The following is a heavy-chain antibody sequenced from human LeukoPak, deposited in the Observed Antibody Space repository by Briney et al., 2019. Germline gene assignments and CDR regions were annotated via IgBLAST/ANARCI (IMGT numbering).Heavy chain of an antibody. Sequence: PSETLSLTCAVYGGSFSGYYWSWIRQPPGKGLEWIGEINHSGSTNYNPSLKSRVTISVDTSKNQFSLKLSSVTAADTAVYYCARGRRLLLPHYFDYWGQGTLVTVSS. CDR3: ARGRRLLLPHYFDY. J-gene: IGHJ4*02. V-gene: IGHV4-34*01. CDR1: GGSFSGYY. D-gene: IGHD3-22*01. CDR2: INHSGST.